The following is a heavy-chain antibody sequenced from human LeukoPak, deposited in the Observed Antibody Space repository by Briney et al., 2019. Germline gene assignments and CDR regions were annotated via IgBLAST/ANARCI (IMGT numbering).Heavy chain of an antibody. D-gene: IGHD6-6*01. CDR3: ARDWNLGSSPPGGY. J-gene: IGHJ4*02. Sequence: ASAKVSCKASGYTFTSYYMHWVRQAPGQGLEWMGIINPSGGSTSYAQKFQGRVTITADKSTSTAYMELSSLRSDDTAVYYCARDWNLGSSPPGGYWGQGTLVTVSS. CDR2: INPSGGST. V-gene: IGHV1-46*01. CDR1: GYTFTSYY.